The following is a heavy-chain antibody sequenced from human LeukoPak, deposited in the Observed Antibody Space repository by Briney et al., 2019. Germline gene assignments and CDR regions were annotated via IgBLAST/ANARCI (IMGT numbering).Heavy chain of an antibody. CDR2: ISGSGGST. CDR3: AKDEGGDYVGLDY. CDR1: GFTFSSYA. Sequence: GGSLGLSCAASGFTFSSYAMSWVRQAPGKGLEWVSAISGSGGSTYYADSVKGRFTISRDNSKNTLYLQMNSLRAEDTAVYYCAKDEGGDYVGLDYWGQGTLVTVSS. J-gene: IGHJ4*02. D-gene: IGHD4-17*01. V-gene: IGHV3-23*01.